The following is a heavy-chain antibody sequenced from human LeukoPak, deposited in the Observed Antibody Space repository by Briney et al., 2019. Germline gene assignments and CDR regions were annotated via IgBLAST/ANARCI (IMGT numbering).Heavy chain of an antibody. D-gene: IGHD3-10*01. CDR3: ARSERITMVRGAQDYYYYMDV. CDR1: GYTFTGYY. V-gene: IGHV1-2*02. Sequence: ASVKVSCKASGYTFTGYYMHWVRQAPGQGLEWMGWINPNSGGTNYAQKFQGRVTMTRDTSISTAYMELSRLRSDDTAVYYCARSERITMVRGAQDYYYYMDVWGKGTTVTVSS. J-gene: IGHJ6*03. CDR2: INPNSGGT.